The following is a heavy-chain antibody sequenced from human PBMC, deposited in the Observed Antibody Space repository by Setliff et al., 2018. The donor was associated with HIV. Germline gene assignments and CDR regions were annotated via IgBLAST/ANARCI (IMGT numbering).Heavy chain of an antibody. CDR1: GYSMSSGYY. CDR2: VYHTGST. CDR3: ARHAAGPDGPFDY. J-gene: IGHJ4*02. Sequence: PSETLSLTCGVSGYSMSSGYYWGWIRQPPGKGLEWIGNVYHTGSTYYNPSLKSRVTISVDTSKNQFSLKLSSVIAADPSVYYFARHAAGPDGPFDYWGQGTLVTVSS. D-gene: IGHD2-2*01. V-gene: IGHV4-38-2*01.